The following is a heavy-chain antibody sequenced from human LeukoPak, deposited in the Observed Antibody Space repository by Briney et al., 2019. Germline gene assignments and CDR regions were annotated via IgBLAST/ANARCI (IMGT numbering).Heavy chain of an antibody. CDR1: GFTFSSYA. V-gene: IGHV3-30*04. Sequence: GGSLRLSCAASGFTFSSYAMHWVRQAPGKGLEWVAVISYDGSNKYYADSVKGRFTISRDNSKNTLYLQMNSLRAEDTAVYYCVRDLGGRSGHWGQGTLVTVSS. CDR2: ISYDGSNK. CDR3: VRDLGGRSGH. J-gene: IGHJ4*02. D-gene: IGHD1-26*01.